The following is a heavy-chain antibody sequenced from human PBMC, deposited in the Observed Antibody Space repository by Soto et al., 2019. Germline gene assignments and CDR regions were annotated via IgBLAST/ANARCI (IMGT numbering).Heavy chain of an antibody. CDR1: GFTFSSYG. J-gene: IGHJ6*02. D-gene: IGHD3-10*01. CDR3: ARDTTMVRGVIITSGYYYYYGMDV. CDR2: IWDDGSNK. V-gene: IGHV3-33*01. Sequence: QVQLVESGGGVVQPGRSLRLSCAASGFTFSSYGMHWVRQAPGKGLEWVAVIWDDGSNKYYADSVKGRFTISRDNSKNTLYLQMNSLGAEDTAVYYCARDTTMVRGVIITSGYYYYYGMDVWCQWTTVTVSS.